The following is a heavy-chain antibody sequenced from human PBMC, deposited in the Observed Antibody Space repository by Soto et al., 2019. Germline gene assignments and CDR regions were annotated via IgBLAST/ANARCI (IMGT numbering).Heavy chain of an antibody. CDR1: GYTFTSYA. D-gene: IGHD6-13*01. CDR2: INAGNGNT. Sequence: QAQLVQSGAEEKKPGASVKVSCKASGYTFTSYAIHWVRQAPGQRLEWMGWINAGNGNTKYSQKFRGRVTLTRVTTASTAYMELTSLRSEETGVSYRARWAAGADYWGQGTLGTVSS. V-gene: IGHV1-3*05. J-gene: IGHJ4*02. CDR3: ARWAAGADY.